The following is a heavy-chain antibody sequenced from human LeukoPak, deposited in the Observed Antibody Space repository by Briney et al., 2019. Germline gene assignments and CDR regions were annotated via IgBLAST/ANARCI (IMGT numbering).Heavy chain of an antibody. CDR1: GYTFTGYY. CDR2: INPNSGGT. D-gene: IGHD3-3*01. J-gene: IGHJ6*03. CDR3: ARDGPTYYDFWSGLGSIYYYYYMDV. Sequence: ASVKVSCKASGYTFTGYYMHWVRQAPGQGLEWMGWINPNSGGTNYAQKLQGRVTMTTDTSTSTAYMELRSLRSDDTAVYYCARDGPTYYDFWSGLGSIYYYYYMDVWGKGTTVIVSS. V-gene: IGHV1-2*02.